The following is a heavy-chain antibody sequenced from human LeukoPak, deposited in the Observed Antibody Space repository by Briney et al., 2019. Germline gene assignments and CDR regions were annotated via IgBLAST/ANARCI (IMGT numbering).Heavy chain of an antibody. V-gene: IGHV3-74*01. CDR1: GFTFNNYF. Sequence: GGSLRLSCAASGFTFNNYFMRWVRQAPGKGLVWVSRITSDGSGTNYADSVKGRFTISRDNAKNTLYLQMNSLRVEDTAVYYYVTLGYCTTSSCEPWGQGTLVTVSS. CDR3: VTLGYCTTSSCEP. CDR2: ITSDGSGT. J-gene: IGHJ5*02. D-gene: IGHD2-2*01.